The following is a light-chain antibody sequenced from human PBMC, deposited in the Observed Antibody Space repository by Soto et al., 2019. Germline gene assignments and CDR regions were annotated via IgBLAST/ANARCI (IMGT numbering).Light chain of an antibody. V-gene: IGKV4-1*01. J-gene: IGKJ4*01. Sequence: DFVMPQSPDSLAVSLRDRSPTNCKSSQSVLKSSNNKNYLAWYQQKPGQPPKLLMYWASTRESGVPDRFSGRGSGTDFTLTISSLRAEDVAVYYCQQYLDPLHTCGGGTKVDIK. CDR3: QQYLDPLHT. CDR2: WAS. CDR1: QSVLKSSNNKNY.